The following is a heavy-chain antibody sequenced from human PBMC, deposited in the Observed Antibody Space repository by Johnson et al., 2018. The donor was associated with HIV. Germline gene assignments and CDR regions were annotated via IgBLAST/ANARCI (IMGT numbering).Heavy chain of an antibody. D-gene: IGHD1-26*01. CDR1: GFTFSSYT. CDR3: ARDSGSYYRTFDI. CDR2: ISYDGSSK. V-gene: IGHV3-30-3*01. Sequence: QVQLVESGGGVVQPGRSLRLSCAASGFTFSSYTMHWVRQAPGKGLEWVALISYDGSSKYFADSVKGRFTISRDNSKNTLYLQMNSLRAEDTAVYYCARDSGSYYRTFDIWGQGTMVTVSS. J-gene: IGHJ3*02.